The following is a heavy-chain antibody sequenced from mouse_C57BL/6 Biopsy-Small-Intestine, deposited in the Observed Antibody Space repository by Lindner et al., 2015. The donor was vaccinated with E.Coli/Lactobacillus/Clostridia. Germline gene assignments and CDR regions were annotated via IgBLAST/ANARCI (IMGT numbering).Heavy chain of an antibody. D-gene: IGHD1-1*01. Sequence: VQLQESGAELARPGASVKMSCKASGYTFTSYTMHWVKQRPGQGLEWIGYINPSSGYTTYNQKFKDRATLTADKSSSTAYMQLSSLASEDSAVYYCARRGLITTVVAPDYWGQGTTLTVSS. CDR2: INPSSGYT. J-gene: IGHJ2*01. CDR3: ARRGLITTVVAPDY. V-gene: IGHV1-4*01. CDR1: GYTFTSYT.